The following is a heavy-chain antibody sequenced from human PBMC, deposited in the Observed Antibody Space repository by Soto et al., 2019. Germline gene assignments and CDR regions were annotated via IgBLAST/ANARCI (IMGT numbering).Heavy chain of an antibody. CDR1: GFIFENCG. J-gene: IGHJ5*02. V-gene: IGHV3-23*01. CDR2: ISGSGFKK. D-gene: IGHD1-26*01. Sequence: WSLRLSCAASGFIFENCGMSWVRQAPGKGLEWISSISGSGFKKYYADSVKGRFTISRDNSKSTVYLELNNLSAEDTAVYHCAKNQGVELVPLATVDWFDPWGQGSVVTVSS. CDR3: AKNQGVELVPLATVDWFDP.